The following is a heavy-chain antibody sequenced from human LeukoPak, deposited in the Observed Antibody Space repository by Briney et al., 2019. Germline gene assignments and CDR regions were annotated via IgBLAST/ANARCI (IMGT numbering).Heavy chain of an antibody. Sequence: GASVKVSCKASGGTFSSYAISWVRQAPGQGLEWMGRIIPILGIANYAQKFQGRVTITADKSTSTAYMELSSLRSEDTAVYYCASRRYPYYYDSSGYYRNWFDPWGQGTLVTVSS. J-gene: IGHJ5*02. CDR1: GGTFSSYA. V-gene: IGHV1-69*04. CDR3: ASRRYPYYYDSSGYYRNWFDP. CDR2: IIPILGIA. D-gene: IGHD3-22*01.